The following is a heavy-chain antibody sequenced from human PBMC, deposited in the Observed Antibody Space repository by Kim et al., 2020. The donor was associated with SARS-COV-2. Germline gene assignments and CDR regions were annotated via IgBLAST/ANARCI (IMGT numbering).Heavy chain of an antibody. J-gene: IGHJ4*02. CDR3: AREPSTYFDY. Sequence: RTSSDDTVKGRFTISRDDSKNTVYLQMNSLRAEDTALYFCAREPSTYFDYWGQGTLVTVSS. V-gene: IGHV3-66*01. CDR2: RT.